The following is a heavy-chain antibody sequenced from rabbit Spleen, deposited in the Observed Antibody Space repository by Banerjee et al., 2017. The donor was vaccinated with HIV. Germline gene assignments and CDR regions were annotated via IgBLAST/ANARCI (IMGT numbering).Heavy chain of an antibody. D-gene: IGHD1-1*01. CDR1: GFSFSSSYW. CDR3: ARSDNSDYYTGFAL. CDR2: IAGSSSGYT. V-gene: IGHV1S45*01. Sequence: EESGGGLVQPEGSLTLTCKASGFSFSSSYWICWVRQAPGKGLEWIACIAGSSSGYTYSATWATGRFTISKTSSTTVTLQMTSLTAADTATYFCARSDNSDYYTGFALWGPGTLVTVS. J-gene: IGHJ4*01.